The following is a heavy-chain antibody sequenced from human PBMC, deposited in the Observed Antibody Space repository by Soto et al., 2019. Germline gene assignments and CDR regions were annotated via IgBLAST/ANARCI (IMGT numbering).Heavy chain of an antibody. CDR3: ARVGDSYDPGFDY. Sequence: QVQLQESGPGLLKSSETLSLTCSVSGGSITSDHYWSWIRQPPGKCLEWIGHVYYSGGTFYNPSLKSRLTISVDTSKNQFSLRLTSVTAADTALYFCARVGDSYDPGFDYWGQGTLLTVSS. J-gene: IGHJ4*02. V-gene: IGHV4-30-4*01. CDR2: VYYSGGT. D-gene: IGHD3-10*01. CDR1: GGSITSDHY.